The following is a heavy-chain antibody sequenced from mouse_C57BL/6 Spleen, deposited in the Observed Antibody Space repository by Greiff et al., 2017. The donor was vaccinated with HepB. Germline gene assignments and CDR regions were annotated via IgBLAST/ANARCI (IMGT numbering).Heavy chain of an antibody. J-gene: IGHJ2*01. D-gene: IGHD2-4*01. CDR2: IDPSDSYT. CDR1: GYTFTSYW. V-gene: IGHV1-69*01. Sequence: QVQLKQPGAELVMPGASVKLSCKASGYTFTSYWMHWVKQRPGQGLEWIGEIDPSDSYTNYNQKFKGKSTLTVDKSSSTAYMQLSSLTSEDSAVYYCARWDYANYFDCWGQGTTRTVSS. CDR3: ARWDYANYFDC.